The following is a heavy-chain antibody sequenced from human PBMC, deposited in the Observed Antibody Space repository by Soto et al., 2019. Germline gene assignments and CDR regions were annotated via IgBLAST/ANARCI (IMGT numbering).Heavy chain of an antibody. J-gene: IGHJ4*02. D-gene: IGHD6-19*01. CDR2: IYYSGST. Sequence: QVQLQESGPGLVKPSETLSLTCTVSGGSISSYYWSWIRQPPGKGLEWIGYIYYSGSTNYNPSLTSRVTRSVHTSTKQFSLKLSSVTAADTAVYCRAGSRQWLFDYWGQGTLVTVSS. V-gene: IGHV4-59*08. CDR1: GGSISSYY. CDR3: AGSRQWLFDY.